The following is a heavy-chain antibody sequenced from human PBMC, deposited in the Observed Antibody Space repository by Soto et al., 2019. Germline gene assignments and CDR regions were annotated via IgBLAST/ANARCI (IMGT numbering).Heavy chain of an antibody. J-gene: IGHJ4*02. V-gene: IGHV1-58*01. CDR3: AAISSGDYRDFDY. CDR2: IIAGSGQT. Sequence: SVKVSCKASGDTFTSSTVNWVRQARGQPPEWIGWIIAGSGQTNYAQKFQGRVAITRDTSTYTAYLELNSLRSDDTAVYYCAAISSGDYRDFDYWGQGTPVTVSS. CDR1: GDTFTSST. D-gene: IGHD3-22*01.